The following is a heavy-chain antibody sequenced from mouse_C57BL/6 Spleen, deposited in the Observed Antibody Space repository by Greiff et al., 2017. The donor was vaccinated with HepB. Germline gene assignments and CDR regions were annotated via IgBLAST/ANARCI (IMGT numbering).Heavy chain of an antibody. CDR3: ASSQFITTVVAPDY. CDR1: GYTFTSYW. J-gene: IGHJ2*01. CDR2: IDPNSGGT. V-gene: IGHV1-72*01. Sequence: VQLQQPGAELVKPGASVKLSCKASGYTFTSYWMHWVKQRPGRGLEWIGRIDPNSGGTKYNEKFKSKATLTVDKPSSTAYMQLSSLTSEDSAVYDCASSQFITTVVAPDYWGQGTTLTVSS. D-gene: IGHD1-1*01.